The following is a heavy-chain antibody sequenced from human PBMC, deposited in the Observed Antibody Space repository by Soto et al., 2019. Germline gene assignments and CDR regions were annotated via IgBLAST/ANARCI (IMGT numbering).Heavy chain of an antibody. CDR2: IYWNGNE. CDR1: GFSLTTSGVG. CDR3: AHELSGYYYVMDV. D-gene: IGHD2-15*01. Sequence: QITLRESGPTLVKPTQTLTLTCTFSGFSLTTSGVGVGWFRQPPGQGLKWLALIYWNGNERYSPSLNNRVIVTKDTSKNQVILTMTNVDPVDTATYYCAHELSGYYYVMDVWGQGTNVTVSS. V-gene: IGHV2-5*01. J-gene: IGHJ6*02.